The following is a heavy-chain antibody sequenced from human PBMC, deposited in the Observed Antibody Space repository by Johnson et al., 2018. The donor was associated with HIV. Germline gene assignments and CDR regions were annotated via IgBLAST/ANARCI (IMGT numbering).Heavy chain of an antibody. V-gene: IGHV3-20*04. J-gene: IGHJ3*02. CDR2: INWNGGST. Sequence: VHLVESWGGLVQPGGSLRLSCAASGFTFDYYGMTWVRQAPGKGLEWVSGINWNGGSTTYADSVKGRFTISRDNSKNTLYLQMNSLRAEDTAVYYCARSGYGSGSTHDAFDIWGQGTMVAVSS. CDR3: ARSGYGSGSTHDAFDI. D-gene: IGHD3-10*01. CDR1: GFTFDYYG.